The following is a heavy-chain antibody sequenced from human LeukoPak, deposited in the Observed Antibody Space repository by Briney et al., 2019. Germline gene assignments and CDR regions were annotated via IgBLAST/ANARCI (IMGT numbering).Heavy chain of an antibody. CDR2: INHSGST. V-gene: IGHV4-34*01. Sequence: PSETLSLTCAVSGGSISSGGYSWSWIRQPPGKGLEWIGEINHSGSTNYNPSLKSRVTISVDTSKNQFSLKLSSVTAADTAAHYCVGGRFDPWGQGTLVTVSS. CDR3: VGGRFDP. CDR1: GGSISSGGYS. J-gene: IGHJ5*02.